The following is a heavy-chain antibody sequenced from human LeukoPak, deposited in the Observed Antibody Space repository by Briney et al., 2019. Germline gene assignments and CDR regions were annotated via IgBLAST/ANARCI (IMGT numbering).Heavy chain of an antibody. CDR2: INPNSGDT. J-gene: IGHJ4*02. Sequence: GASVKVSCKASGYSFTGYYMHWVRQAPGQGLEWIGRINPNSGDTQYAQRFQGRVTMTRDTSVRTAYMELSRLTSDDTAVYYCARGRGFWSGPQHYFFDYWGQGTLVTVSS. D-gene: IGHD3-3*01. CDR1: GYSFTGYY. CDR3: ARGRGFWSGPQHYFFDY. V-gene: IGHV1-2*02.